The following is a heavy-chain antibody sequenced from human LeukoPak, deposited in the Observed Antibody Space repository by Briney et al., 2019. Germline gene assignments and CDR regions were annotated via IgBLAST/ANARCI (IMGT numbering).Heavy chain of an antibody. CDR2: ISTTGGST. V-gene: IGHV3-64D*06. CDR1: GFTFGSYA. CDR3: VRKGSGYYLDY. Sequence: GGSLRLSCSASGFTFGSYAMHWVRQAPGKGPEYISAISTTGGSTYYTDSAKGRFTMSRDNSKNTLHLQMTSLRGDDTALYYCVRKGSGYYLDYWGQGTLATVSS. D-gene: IGHD6-19*01. J-gene: IGHJ4*02.